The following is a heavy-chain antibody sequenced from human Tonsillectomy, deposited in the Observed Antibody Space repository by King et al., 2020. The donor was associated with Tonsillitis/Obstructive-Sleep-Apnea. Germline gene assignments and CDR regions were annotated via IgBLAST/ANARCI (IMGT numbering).Heavy chain of an antibody. CDR3: ARVDCNSGSCYGRYGMDV. Sequence: VQLVESGAEVKKPGSSVKVSCTASGGTFSTDTINWVRQAPGQGLEWMGGIIPIIGISSYAQRFQGRVTITADKSTSTAYMELSSLRSEDTAVYYCARVDCNSGSCYGRYGMDVWGQGTTVTVSS. V-gene: IGHV1-69*10. J-gene: IGHJ6*02. CDR2: IIPIIGIS. D-gene: IGHD2-2*01. CDR1: GGTFSTDT.